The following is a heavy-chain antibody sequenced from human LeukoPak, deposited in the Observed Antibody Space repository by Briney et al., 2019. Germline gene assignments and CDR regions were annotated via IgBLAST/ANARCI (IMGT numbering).Heavy chain of an antibody. CDR2: IYYSGST. CDR3: ARFVVPAAMSHYYYCGMDV. CDR1: GGSISSYY. D-gene: IGHD2-2*01. Sequence: SETLSLTCTVSGGSISSYYWSWIRQPPGKGLEWIGYIYYSGSTNYNPSLKSRVTISVDTSKNQFSLKLSSVTAADTAVYYCARFVVPAAMSHYYYCGMDVWGQGTTVTVSS. V-gene: IGHV4-59*01. J-gene: IGHJ6*02.